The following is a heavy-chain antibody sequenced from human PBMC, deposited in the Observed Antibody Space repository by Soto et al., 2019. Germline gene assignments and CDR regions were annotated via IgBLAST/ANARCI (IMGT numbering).Heavy chain of an antibody. V-gene: IGHV5-10-1*01. CDR2: IDPSDSYT. CDR1: ANIFTDYW. J-gene: IGHJ5*02. CDR3: ARSWFDP. Sequence: PGESLKISCEGSANIFTDYWITWVRQMPGKGLEWMGRIDPSDSYTDYSPSFRGHVTISTDNSINTAYLQWTSLKASDTAIYYCARSWFDPWGQGTLVTVSS.